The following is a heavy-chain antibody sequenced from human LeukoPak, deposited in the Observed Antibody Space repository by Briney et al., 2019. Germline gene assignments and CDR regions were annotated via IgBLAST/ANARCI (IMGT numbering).Heavy chain of an antibody. CDR2: IHHSGST. CDR1: GGSISSGGYS. CDR3: ARGGFYFDY. Sequence: SETLSLTCAVSGGSISSGGYSWSWIRQPPGKGLEWIGYIHHSGSTYYNPSLKSRVTISVDRSKNQFSLKLSSVTAADTAVYYCARGGFYFDYWGQGTLVTVSS. J-gene: IGHJ4*02. V-gene: IGHV4-30-2*01.